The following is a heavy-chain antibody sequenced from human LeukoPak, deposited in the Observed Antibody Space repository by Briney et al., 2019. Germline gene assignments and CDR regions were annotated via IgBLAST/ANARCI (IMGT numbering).Heavy chain of an antibody. Sequence: PGGSLRLSCAASGFTFSSYEMNWVRQAPGKGLEWVSSISSRSNYIYYAGLVKGRFTISRDNAKNSLYLQMNSLRAEDTAVYFCARNACSSTRCYYGMDVWGQGTTVTVSS. CDR3: ARNACSSTRCYYGMDV. D-gene: IGHD2-2*01. V-gene: IGHV3-21*01. CDR1: GFTFSSYE. J-gene: IGHJ6*02. CDR2: ISSRSNYI.